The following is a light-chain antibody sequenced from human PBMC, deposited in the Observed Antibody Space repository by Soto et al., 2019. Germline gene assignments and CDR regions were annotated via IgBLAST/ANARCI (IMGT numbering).Light chain of an antibody. CDR3: QQYNSWQLS. CDR2: DAS. J-gene: IGKJ4*01. Sequence: DIQMTQSPSSLSASVGDRVTITCQASQDISNYLNWYQQKPGKAPKLLIYDASNLETGVPSRFSGSGSGTDFTFTISSLQPEDIATYYCQQYNSWQLSFGGGTKVDIK. V-gene: IGKV1-33*01. CDR1: QDISNY.